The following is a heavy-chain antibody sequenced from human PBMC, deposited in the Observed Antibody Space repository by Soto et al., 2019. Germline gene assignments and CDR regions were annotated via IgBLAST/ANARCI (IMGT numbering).Heavy chain of an antibody. CDR2: INAGNGNT. V-gene: IGHV1-3*01. Sequence: QVQLVQSGAEVKKPGASVKVSCKASGYTFTSYAMHWVRQAPGQRLEWMGWINAGNGNTKYSQKFQGRVTITSDTSASTAYMELSSLRSEDTAVYYCAAEGGGYCSSTSCYDAFDIWGQGTMVTVSS. D-gene: IGHD2-2*01. CDR3: AAEGGGYCSSTSCYDAFDI. J-gene: IGHJ3*02. CDR1: GYTFTSYA.